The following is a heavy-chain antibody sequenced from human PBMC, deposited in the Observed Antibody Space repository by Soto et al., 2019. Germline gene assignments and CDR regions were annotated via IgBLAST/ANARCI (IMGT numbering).Heavy chain of an antibody. V-gene: IGHV1-2*02. CDR1: GYTFTGYY. J-gene: IGHJ6*02. D-gene: IGHD2-2*01. CDR3: ARERYQVRSDGRDV. Sequence: QVQLVQSGAEVKTPGASVRVSCKASGYTFTGYYIHWVREAPGQGLEWMGWINPQTGGTSYAQKFQGRVTLSRDTSINTAYRELSRLTWDDAAVYVCARERYQVRSDGRDVWGQGTTVTVSS. CDR2: INPQTGGT.